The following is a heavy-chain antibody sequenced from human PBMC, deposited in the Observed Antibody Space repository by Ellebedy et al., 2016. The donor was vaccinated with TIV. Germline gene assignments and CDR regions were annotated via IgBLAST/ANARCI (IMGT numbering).Heavy chain of an antibody. V-gene: IGHV3-21*01. CDR3: ARDPPNYDILTGYYNSYGMDV. J-gene: IGHJ6*02. Sequence: GESLKISCAASGFTFSSYSMNWVRQAPGKGLEWVSSISSSSSYIYYADSVKGRFTISRDNAKNSLYLQMNSLRAEDTAVYYCARDPPNYDILTGYYNSYGMDVWGQGTTVTVSS. CDR1: GFTFSSYS. CDR2: ISSSSSYI. D-gene: IGHD3-9*01.